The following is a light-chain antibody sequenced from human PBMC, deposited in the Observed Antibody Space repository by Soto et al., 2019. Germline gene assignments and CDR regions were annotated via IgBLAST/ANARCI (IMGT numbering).Light chain of an antibody. CDR2: KAS. Sequence: DIQMTQSPSTLSASVGDRVTITCRASQSIDSWLAWYQQKPGKAPTLLIYKASNLENGVPLRFSGSGSGTEFTLTISSLQPDDFATYYCQQYKTYCTFGGGTKVEIK. J-gene: IGKJ4*01. CDR1: QSIDSW. CDR3: QQYKTYCT. V-gene: IGKV1-5*03.